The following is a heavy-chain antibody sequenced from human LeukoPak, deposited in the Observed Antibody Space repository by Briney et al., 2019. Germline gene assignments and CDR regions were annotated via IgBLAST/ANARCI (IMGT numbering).Heavy chain of an antibody. V-gene: IGHV4-59*08. D-gene: IGHD3-10*01. J-gene: IGHJ5*02. CDR1: GGSISNYY. CDR3: ASAMVRGVIRGFSNWFDP. CDR2: IYYSGST. Sequence: PSETLSLTCTVSGGSISNYYWSWIRQPPGKGLEWIGYIYYSGSTYYNPSLKSRVTISVDTSKNQFSLKLSSVTAADTAVYYCASAMVRGVIRGFSNWFDPWGQGTLVTVSS.